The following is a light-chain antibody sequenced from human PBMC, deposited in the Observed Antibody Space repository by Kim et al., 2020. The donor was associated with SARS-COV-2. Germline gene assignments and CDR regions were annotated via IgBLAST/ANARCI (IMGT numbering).Light chain of an antibody. Sequence: GQRVTISCSGSSPNMGSNAISWYQQLPGTAPKLVVYSNDQRPSGVPDRFSGSRAGTSASLAISGLQSEDEADYYCAAWDDSLYGRRFGGGTKVTVL. CDR3: AAWDDSLYGRR. CDR2: SND. CDR1: SPNMGSNA. V-gene: IGLV1-44*01. J-gene: IGLJ3*02.